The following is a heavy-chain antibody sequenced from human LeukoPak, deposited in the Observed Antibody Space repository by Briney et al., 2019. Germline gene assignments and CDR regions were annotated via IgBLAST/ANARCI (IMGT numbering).Heavy chain of an antibody. Sequence: GGSLRLSCAASGFTFSSYGMHWVRQAPGKGLEWVAFIRYDGSNKYYADSVKGRFTISRDNSKNTLYLQMNSLRAEDTAVYYCATPMIVVAHYYFDYWGQGTLVTVSS. CDR3: ATPMIVVAHYYFDY. V-gene: IGHV3-30*02. J-gene: IGHJ4*02. CDR2: IRYDGSNK. D-gene: IGHD3-22*01. CDR1: GFTFSSYG.